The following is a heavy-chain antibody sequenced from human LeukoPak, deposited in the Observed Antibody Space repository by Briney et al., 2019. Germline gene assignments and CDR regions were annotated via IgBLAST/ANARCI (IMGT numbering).Heavy chain of an antibody. CDR3: ASSDSSSWWPQSNYYYYYYMDV. CDR1: GFSITSDYY. CDR2: LYHSGST. V-gene: IGHV4-38-2*02. Sequence: PSETLSLTCSVSGFSITSDYYWGWIRQSPGKGLEWIGALYHSGSTYYNPSLMSRLSISADTSKNQFSLSLSSVTAADTAVYYCASSDSSSWWPQSNYYYYYYMDVWGKGTTVTISS. J-gene: IGHJ6*03. D-gene: IGHD6-13*01.